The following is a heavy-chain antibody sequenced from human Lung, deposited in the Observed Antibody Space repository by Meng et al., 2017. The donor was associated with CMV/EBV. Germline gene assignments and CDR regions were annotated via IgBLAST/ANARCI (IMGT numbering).Heavy chain of an antibody. CDR3: ARATYYDFWSGYPYFDY. CDR2: INHSGST. V-gene: IGHV4-34*01. Sequence: GSLRLXCAVYGGSFSGYYWSWIRQPPGKGLEWIGEINHSGSTNYNPSLKSRVTISVDTSKNQFSLKLSSVTAADTAVYYCARATYYDFWSGYPYFDYWGQGTLVTVSS. D-gene: IGHD3-3*01. CDR1: GGSFSGYY. J-gene: IGHJ4*02.